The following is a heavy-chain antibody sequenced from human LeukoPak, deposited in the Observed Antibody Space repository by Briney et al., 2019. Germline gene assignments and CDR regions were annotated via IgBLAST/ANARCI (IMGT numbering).Heavy chain of an antibody. CDR2: INHSGST. D-gene: IGHD2-2*01. CDR1: GGSFSGYY. V-gene: IGHV4-34*01. J-gene: IGHJ6*03. Sequence: SETLSLTCAVYGGSFSGYYWSWIRQPPGKGLEWIGEINHSGSTNYNPSLKSRVTISVDTSKNQFSLKLSSVTAAYTAVYYCARTKWGYCSSTSCYVGYYYYYYMDVWGKGTTVTVSS. CDR3: ARTKWGYCSSTSCYVGYYYYYYMDV.